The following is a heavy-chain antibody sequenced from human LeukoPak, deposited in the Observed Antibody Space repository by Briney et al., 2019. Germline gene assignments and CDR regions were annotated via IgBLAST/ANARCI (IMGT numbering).Heavy chain of an antibody. Sequence: PSETLSLTCTVSGDSISTYHWSWVRQSPGKGLEWIGYIYNGGLIDYNPSLKGRVTISVDTSKAQFSLNLYSVTAADTAVYFCARDRRHSYGAYFDPWGQGILVTVSS. CDR3: ARDRRHSYGAYFDP. CDR2: IYNGGLI. V-gene: IGHV4-59*01. J-gene: IGHJ5*02. CDR1: GDSISTYH. D-gene: IGHD5-18*01.